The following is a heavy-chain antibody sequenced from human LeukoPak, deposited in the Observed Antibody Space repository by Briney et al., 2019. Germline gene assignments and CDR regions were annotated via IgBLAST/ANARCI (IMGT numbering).Heavy chain of an antibody. D-gene: IGHD6-6*01. CDR3: ARFVKYSSSIRYFDY. Sequence: PSQTLSLTCAVSGGFISSGGYSWNWIRQPPGKGLEWIGYIYHSGSTYYNPSLKSRVIISVDTSKNQFSLKLSSVTAADTAVYYCARFVKYSSSIRYFDYWGQGTLVTVSS. V-gene: IGHV4-30-2*01. CDR1: GGFISSGGYS. J-gene: IGHJ4*02. CDR2: IYHSGST.